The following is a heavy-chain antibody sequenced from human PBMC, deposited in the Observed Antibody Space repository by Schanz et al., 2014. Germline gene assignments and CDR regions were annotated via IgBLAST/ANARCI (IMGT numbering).Heavy chain of an antibody. CDR1: GFTFSTYA. J-gene: IGHJ4*02. D-gene: IGHD1-1*01. Sequence: EVQLLDSGGGLVQPGGSLRLSCAASGFTFSTYAMSWVRQAPGKGLEWVSVIYSGIGAYYADSVKDRFTVSRDNSKNTVYLQMNRLRAEDTAVYYCARAHGNNWYGKGLDYWGQGTQVTVSS. CDR2: IYSGIGA. CDR3: ARAHGNNWYGKGLDY. V-gene: IGHV3-66*01.